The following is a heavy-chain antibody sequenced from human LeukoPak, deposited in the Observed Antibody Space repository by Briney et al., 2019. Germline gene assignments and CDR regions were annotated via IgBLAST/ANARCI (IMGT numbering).Heavy chain of an antibody. V-gene: IGHV1-18*01. D-gene: IGHD3-10*01. CDR3: ARDGYYYGSGSHNS. Sequence: GASVKVSCKASGYTFTSCGISWVRQAPGQGLEWMGWISAYNGNTNYAQKFQGRVTITADESTSTAYMELSSLRSEDTAVYYCARDGYYYGSGSHNSWGQGTLVTVSS. CDR2: ISAYNGNT. J-gene: IGHJ4*02. CDR1: GYTFTSCG.